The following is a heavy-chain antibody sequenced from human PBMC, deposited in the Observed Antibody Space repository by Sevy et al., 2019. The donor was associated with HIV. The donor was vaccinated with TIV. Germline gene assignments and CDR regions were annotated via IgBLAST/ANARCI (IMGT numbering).Heavy chain of an antibody. Sequence: GGSLRLSCAASGFTFSSYWMSWVRQAPGKGLEWVANIKQDGSEKYYVDSVKGRFTISRDNAKNSLYLQMNSLRAEDTAVYYCARQPYCTNGVCYDYFDYWGQGTLVTVSS. D-gene: IGHD2-8*01. CDR1: GFTFSSYW. CDR3: ARQPYCTNGVCYDYFDY. V-gene: IGHV3-7*01. J-gene: IGHJ4*02. CDR2: IKQDGSEK.